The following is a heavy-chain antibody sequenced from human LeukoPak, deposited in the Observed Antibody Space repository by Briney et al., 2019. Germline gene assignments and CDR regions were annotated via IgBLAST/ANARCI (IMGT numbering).Heavy chain of an antibody. J-gene: IGHJ2*01. CDR2: IKQDGSEK. Sequence: GGSLRLSCAASGFTFSSYWMSWVRQAPGKGLEWVANIKQDGSEKYYVDSVKGRFTISRDNSKNTLYLQMNSLRVEDTAVYYCAKEKVLFAMEAWYFDLWGRGTLVTVSS. CDR1: GFTFSSYW. D-gene: IGHD2-2*01. CDR3: AKEKVLFAMEAWYFDL. V-gene: IGHV3-7*01.